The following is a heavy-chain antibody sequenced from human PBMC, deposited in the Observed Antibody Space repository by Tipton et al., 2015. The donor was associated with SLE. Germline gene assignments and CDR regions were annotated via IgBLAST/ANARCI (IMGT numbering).Heavy chain of an antibody. D-gene: IGHD3-3*01. CDR3: ARVLDLWSGYYTGFDAFDI. CDR2: IYHSGST. CDR1: GYSISSGYY. V-gene: IGHV4-38-2*02. J-gene: IGHJ3*02. Sequence: PGLVKPSETLSLTCTVSGYSISSGYYWGWIRQPPGKGLEWIGSIYHSGSTYYNPSLKSRVTISVDTSKNQFSLKLSSVTAADTAVYYCARVLDLWSGYYTGFDAFDIWGQGTMVTVSS.